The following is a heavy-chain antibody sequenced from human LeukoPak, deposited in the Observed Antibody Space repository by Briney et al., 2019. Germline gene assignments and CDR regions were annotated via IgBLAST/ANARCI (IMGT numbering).Heavy chain of an antibody. Sequence: GESLRVSCAASGFSFSSYAMSWVRQAPGKRLEWVSAISGSGSSTYYADSVKGRFTISRDNSKNTLYLQMNSLRAEDTAVYYCAKIAEAVSSNYYFDYWGQGTLVTVSS. CDR2: ISGSGSST. CDR3: AKIAEAVSSNYYFDY. V-gene: IGHV3-23*01. J-gene: IGHJ4*02. D-gene: IGHD2-21*01. CDR1: GFSFSSYA.